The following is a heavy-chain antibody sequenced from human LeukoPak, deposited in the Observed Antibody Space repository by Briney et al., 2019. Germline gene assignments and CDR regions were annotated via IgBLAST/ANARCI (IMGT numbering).Heavy chain of an antibody. V-gene: IGHV1-46*01. D-gene: IGHD4-17*01. Sequence: GASVKVSCKASGYTITNNYMHWVRQAPGQGLEWMGVINPSGTGTSYAQKFQGRITMSRDTSTSTVYMELSRLRPDDTAVYYCARQATTVFYYFDYWGQGTLVTVSS. J-gene: IGHJ4*02. CDR1: GYTITNNY. CDR2: INPSGTGT. CDR3: ARQATTVFYYFDY.